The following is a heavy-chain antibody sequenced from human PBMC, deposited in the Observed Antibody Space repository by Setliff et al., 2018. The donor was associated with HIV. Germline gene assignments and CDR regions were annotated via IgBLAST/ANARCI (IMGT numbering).Heavy chain of an antibody. CDR2: IYTSGST. CDR1: GGSIGSYY. CDR3: AREECSSTSCFPYYYYYMDV. Sequence: SETLSLTCTVSGGSIGSYYWSWIRQPAGKGLEWIGRIYTSGSTNYNPSLKSRVTMSVDTSKNQFSLKLSSVTAADTAVYYCAREECSSTSCFPYYYYYMDVWGKGTTVTVSS. D-gene: IGHD2-2*01. J-gene: IGHJ6*03. V-gene: IGHV4-4*07.